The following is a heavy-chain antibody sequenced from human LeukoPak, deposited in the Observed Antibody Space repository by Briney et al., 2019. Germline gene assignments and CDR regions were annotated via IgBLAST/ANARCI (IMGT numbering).Heavy chain of an antibody. J-gene: IGHJ6*02. V-gene: IGHV1-8*01. D-gene: IGHD5-12*01. Sequence: ASVKVSCKASGYTFTSYDINWVRQATGQGLEWMGWMNPNSGSTGYAQKFQGRVTMTRNTSISTAYMELSSLRSEDTAVYYCARVATMDYYYYGMDVWGQGTTVTFSS. CDR1: GYTFTSYD. CDR2: MNPNSGST. CDR3: ARVATMDYYYYGMDV.